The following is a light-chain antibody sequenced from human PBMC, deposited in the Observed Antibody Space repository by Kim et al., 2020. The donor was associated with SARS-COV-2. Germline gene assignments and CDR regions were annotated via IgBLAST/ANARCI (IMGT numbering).Light chain of an antibody. J-gene: IGKJ2*01. CDR2: AAS. CDR1: QSISGY. CDR3: QQSSSTPQT. V-gene: IGKV1-39*01. Sequence: DIQMTQSPSSLSASVGDRVTITCRASQSISGYLNWYQQKLGKAPKLLIYAASNLQSGVPSRFSGSGSGTDFTLTISSLQPEDFATYYCQQSSSTPQTFGQGTKLEI.